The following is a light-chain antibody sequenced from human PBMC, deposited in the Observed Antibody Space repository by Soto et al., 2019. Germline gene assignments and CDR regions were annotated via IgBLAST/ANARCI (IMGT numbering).Light chain of an antibody. J-gene: IGKJ5*01. CDR1: QDITNY. CDR2: GAS. CDR3: KQYDSVFT. V-gene: IGKV1-33*01. Sequence: DIQMTQSPSSLSASVGDRVTITCQASQDITNYLNWYQQKPGKAPNLLIYGASNLETGVPSRFSGSGSVKDFTFTIRIMQDEDIGAYFCKQYDSVFTFGQGTRLDIK.